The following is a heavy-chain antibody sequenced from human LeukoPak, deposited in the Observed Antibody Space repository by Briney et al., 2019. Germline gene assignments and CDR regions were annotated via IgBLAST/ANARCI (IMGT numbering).Heavy chain of an antibody. CDR3: ARGSSSSDYYYYYMDV. CDR1: GGSISSYY. D-gene: IGHD6-6*01. J-gene: IGHJ6*03. Sequence: SETLSLTCTVSGGSISSYYWSWIRQPPGKGLEWIGYIYYSGSTNYNPSLKSRVTISVDTSKNQFSLKLSSVTAADTAVYYCARGSSSSDYYYYYMDVWGKGTTVTVSS. V-gene: IGHV4-59*01. CDR2: IYYSGST.